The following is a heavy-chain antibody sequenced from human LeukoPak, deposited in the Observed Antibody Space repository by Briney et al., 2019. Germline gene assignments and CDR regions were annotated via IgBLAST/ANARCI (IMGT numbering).Heavy chain of an antibody. V-gene: IGHV4-38-2*01. Sequence: SETLSLTCAVSGYSINSGYYWGWIRQPPGKGLEWIGIIYHSGSTYYNPSLRSRVTISVDTSKNQFSLKLSYVPAADTAVYYCARQTSYYSGSGSYYPGYYFDYWGQGTLVTVSS. CDR2: IYHSGST. J-gene: IGHJ4*02. CDR1: GYSINSGYY. CDR3: ARQTSYYSGSGSYYPGYYFDY. D-gene: IGHD3-10*01.